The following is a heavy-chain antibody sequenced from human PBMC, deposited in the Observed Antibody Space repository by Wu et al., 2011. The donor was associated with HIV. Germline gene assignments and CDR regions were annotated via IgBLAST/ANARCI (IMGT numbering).Heavy chain of an antibody. CDR3: ARGHVITMIVGPGYWYFDL. CDR2: INPINGGT. J-gene: IGHJ2*01. Sequence: QVQLVQSGAEVKKPGASVKVSCKASGYTFTGYYVHWVRQAPGQGLEWLGWINPINGGTDYARKFQGRVTMTRDTSISTAYMELSRLRSDDTAVYYCARGHVITMIVGPGYWYFDLWGRGTLVTVSS. CDR1: GYTFTGYY. D-gene: IGHD3-22*01. V-gene: IGHV1-2*02.